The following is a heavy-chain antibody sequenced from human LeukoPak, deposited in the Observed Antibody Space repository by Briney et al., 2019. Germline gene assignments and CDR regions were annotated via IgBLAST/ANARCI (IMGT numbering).Heavy chain of an antibody. Sequence: EASVKVSCKASGYTFTGYYMHWVRQAPGQGLEWMGWINPNSGGTNYAQKFQGRVTMTRDTSISTAYMELSRLRSDDTAVYYCARAGIAVAGDLYYMDVWGKGTTVTISS. CDR2: INPNSGGT. CDR1: GYTFTGYY. D-gene: IGHD6-19*01. J-gene: IGHJ6*03. V-gene: IGHV1-2*02. CDR3: ARAGIAVAGDLYYMDV.